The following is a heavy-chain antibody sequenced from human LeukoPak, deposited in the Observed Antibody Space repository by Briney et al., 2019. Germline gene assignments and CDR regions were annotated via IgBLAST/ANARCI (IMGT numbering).Heavy chain of an antibody. Sequence: PGGSLRLSCAASGFTFGSYSMNWVRQVPGKGLQWVSVIYSGGNTYYADSVKGRFTISRDSSKNTLYHQMNSLRADDTAVYYCAKEIYYYGSGRFMDVWGQGTTVTVSS. CDR1: GFTFGSYS. J-gene: IGHJ6*02. CDR3: AKEIYYYGSGRFMDV. CDR2: IYSGGNT. V-gene: IGHV3-53*01. D-gene: IGHD3-10*01.